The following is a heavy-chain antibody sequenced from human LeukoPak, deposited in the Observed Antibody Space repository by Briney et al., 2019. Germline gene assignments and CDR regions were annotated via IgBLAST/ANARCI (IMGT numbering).Heavy chain of an antibody. CDR2: IYYSGST. CDR3: ARVRIAARRAPFDY. D-gene: IGHD6-6*01. Sequence: PSETLSLTCTVSGGSVSSGSYYWSWIRQPPGKGLEWIGYIYYSGSTNYNPSLKSRVTISVDTSKNQFSLKLSSVTAADTAVYYCARVRIAARRAPFDYWGQGTLVTVSS. J-gene: IGHJ4*02. CDR1: GGSVSSGSYY. V-gene: IGHV4-61*01.